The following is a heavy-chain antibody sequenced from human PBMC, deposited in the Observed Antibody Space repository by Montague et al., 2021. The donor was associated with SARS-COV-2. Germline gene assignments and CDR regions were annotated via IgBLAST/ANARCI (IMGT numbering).Heavy chain of an antibody. J-gene: IGHJ5*02. D-gene: IGHD2-15*01. Sequence: SETLSLTCTVSGGSISSSSYYWGWIRQPPGKGLEWIGSVYYSGSTYYNPSLKSRVTISVDTSKNQFSLKLSSVTAADTAVYYCARQEPIVVVVAAARGWFEPWGQGTL. CDR3: ARQEPIVVVVAAARGWFEP. CDR1: GGSISSSSYY. V-gene: IGHV4-39*01. CDR2: VYYSGST.